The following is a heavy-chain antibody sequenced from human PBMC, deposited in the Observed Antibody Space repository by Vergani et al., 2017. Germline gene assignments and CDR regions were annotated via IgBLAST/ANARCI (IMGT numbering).Heavy chain of an antibody. D-gene: IGHD6-13*01. V-gene: IGHV3-74*01. CDR1: GFTFSSYW. CDR3: ARGGEGSSPRKYYYYGMDV. CDR2: INSDGSST. Sequence: EVQLVESGGGLVQPGGSLRLSCAASGFTFSSYWMHWVRQAPGKGPVWVSRINSDGSSTSYADSVKGRFTISRDNAKNTLYLQMNSLRAEDTAVYYCARGGEGSSPRKYYYYGMDVWGQGTTVTVSS. J-gene: IGHJ6*02.